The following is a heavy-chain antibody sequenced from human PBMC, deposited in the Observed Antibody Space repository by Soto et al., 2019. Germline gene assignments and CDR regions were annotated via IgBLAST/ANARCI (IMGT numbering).Heavy chain of an antibody. J-gene: IGHJ4*02. CDR2: ISGSGNTI. CDR3: AKVGYDTYGYYLRYLDY. CDR1: GFTFSTNA. D-gene: IGHD3-3*01. V-gene: IGHV3-23*01. Sequence: PGGSLRLSCAASGFTFSTNAMSWVRQAPGMGLEFVSLISGSGNTIYYADSVKGRFTISRDNSKNTVSLQMNSLRAEDTAVYYCAKVGYDTYGYYLRYLDYWGQGTLVTVSS.